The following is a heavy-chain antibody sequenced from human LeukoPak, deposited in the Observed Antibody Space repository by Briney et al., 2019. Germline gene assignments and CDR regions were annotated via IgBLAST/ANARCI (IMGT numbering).Heavy chain of an antibody. J-gene: IGHJ3*02. CDR2: ISWNSGSI. CDR1: GFTFDDYA. CDR3: AKVELRYCSSTSCYAFGI. D-gene: IGHD2-2*01. V-gene: IGHV3-9*01. Sequence: GGSLRLSCAASGFTFDDYAMHWVRQAPGKGLEWVSGISWNSGSIGYADSVKGRFTISRDNAKNSLYLQMNSLRAEDTALYYCAKVELRYCSSTSCYAFGIWGQGTMVTVSS.